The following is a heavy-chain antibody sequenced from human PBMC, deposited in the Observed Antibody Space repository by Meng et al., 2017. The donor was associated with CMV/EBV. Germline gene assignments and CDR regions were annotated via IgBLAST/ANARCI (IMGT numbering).Heavy chain of an antibody. CDR3: ARDSGRGYCSGGSCYNPD. CDR2: IKQDGSEK. D-gene: IGHD2-15*01. CDR1: GFTFSSYW. V-gene: IGHV3-7*01. Sequence: GESLKISCAASGFTFSSYWMSWVRQAPGKGLEWVANIKQDGSEKYYVDSAKGRFTISRDNAKNSLYLQMNSLRAEDTAVYYCARDSGRGYCSGGSCYNPDWGQGTTVTVSS. J-gene: IGHJ6*02.